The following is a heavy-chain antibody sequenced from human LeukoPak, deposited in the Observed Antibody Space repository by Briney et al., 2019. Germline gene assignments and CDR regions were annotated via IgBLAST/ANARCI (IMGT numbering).Heavy chain of an antibody. D-gene: IGHD3-10*01. CDR3: ARLSWAGIDY. Sequence: GGSLRLSCAASGFTFSSYSMNWVRQAPGKGLEWVSSISSSSSYIYYADSVKGRFTISRDNAKSSLYLQMNSLRAEDTAVYYCARLSWAGIDYWGQGTLVTVSS. CDR1: GFTFSSYS. CDR2: ISSSSSYI. V-gene: IGHV3-21*01. J-gene: IGHJ4*02.